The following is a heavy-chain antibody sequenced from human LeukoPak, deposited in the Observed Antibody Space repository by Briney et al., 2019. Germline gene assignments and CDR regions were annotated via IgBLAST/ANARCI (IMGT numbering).Heavy chain of an antibody. D-gene: IGHD3-22*01. J-gene: IGHJ4*02. CDR2: IYYSGST. Sequence: SETLSLTCTVSGGSISSSSYYWGWIRQPPGKGLEWIGSIYYSGSTYYNPSLKSRVTISVDTSKNQFSLKLSSVTAADTAVYYCARHIDSSGYYYDYWGQGTLVTVSS. CDR3: ARHIDSSGYYYDY. V-gene: IGHV4-39*07. CDR1: GGSISSSSYY.